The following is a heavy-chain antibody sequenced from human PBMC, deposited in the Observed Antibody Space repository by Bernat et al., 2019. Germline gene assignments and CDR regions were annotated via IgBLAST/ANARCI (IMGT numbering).Heavy chain of an antibody. D-gene: IGHD6-13*01. CDR2: VSGSGGRT. CDR1: GFTFSSYA. V-gene: IGHV3-23*01. CDR3: ATVRFERYSSSWYPRLGAFDI. Sequence: EVQLLESGGGLVQPGGSLRLSCAASGFTFSSYAMSWVRQAPGKGLEWVSAVSGSGGRTTYADPAKGRFTISRDNSKNTLYLQMNSLRAEDTAVYYCATVRFERYSSSWYPRLGAFDIWGQGTMVTVAS. J-gene: IGHJ3*02.